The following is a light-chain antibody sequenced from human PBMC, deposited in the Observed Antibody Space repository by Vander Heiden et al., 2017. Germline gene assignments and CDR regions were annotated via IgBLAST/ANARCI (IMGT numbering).Light chain of an antibody. CDR1: QSVSSN. CDR2: GAS. Sequence: EIVLPQSPPTLSVSPGARATLSCRASQSVSSNLAWYQQKPGQAPRLLIYGASTRATGIPARFSGSGSGTEFTLTISSLQSEDFAVYYCQQYNNWPRTFGQGTKLEIK. J-gene: IGKJ2*01. V-gene: IGKV3-15*01. CDR3: QQYNNWPRT.